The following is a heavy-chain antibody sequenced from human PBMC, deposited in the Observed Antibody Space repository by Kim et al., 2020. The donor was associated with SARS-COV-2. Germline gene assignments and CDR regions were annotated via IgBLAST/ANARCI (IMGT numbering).Heavy chain of an antibody. CDR3: ATSYDSSGSYDY. V-gene: IGHV1-69*13. Sequence: SVKVSCKASGGTFSSYAISWVRQAPGQGLEWMGGIIPIFGTANYAQKFQGRVTITADESTSTAYMELSSLRSEDTAVYYCATSYDSSGSYDYWGQGTLVTVSS. CDR2: IIPIFGTA. J-gene: IGHJ4*02. D-gene: IGHD3-22*01. CDR1: GGTFSSYA.